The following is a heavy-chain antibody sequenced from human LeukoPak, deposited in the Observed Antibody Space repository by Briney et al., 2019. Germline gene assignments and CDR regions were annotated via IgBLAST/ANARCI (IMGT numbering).Heavy chain of an antibody. J-gene: IGHJ3*02. Sequence: SETLSLTCTVSGYSISSGYYWGWIRQPPGKGLEWIGSIYHSGSTYYNPSLKSRVTISVDTSKNQFSLKLSSVTAADTAVYYCARPRRYSSSSRAFDIWGQGTMVTVSS. D-gene: IGHD6-6*01. CDR3: ARPRRYSSSSRAFDI. V-gene: IGHV4-38-2*02. CDR2: IYHSGST. CDR1: GYSISSGYY.